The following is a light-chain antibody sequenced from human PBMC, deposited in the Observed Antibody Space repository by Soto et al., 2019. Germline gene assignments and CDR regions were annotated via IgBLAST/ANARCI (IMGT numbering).Light chain of an antibody. Sequence: DIVLTQSPATLSVSPGATVTLSCRASESLFGFLAWYQQKPGQAPRLLMYGVSTRATGIPARFSGGGSATDFTLTISSLQSDDSAVYFCQSYNDWPFASGLGTRLEI. CDR1: ESLFGF. V-gene: IGKV3-15*01. CDR3: QSYNDWPFA. CDR2: GVS. J-gene: IGKJ2*01.